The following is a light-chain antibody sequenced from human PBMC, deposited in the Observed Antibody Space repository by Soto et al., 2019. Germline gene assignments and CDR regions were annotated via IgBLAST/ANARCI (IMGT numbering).Light chain of an antibody. Sequence: LAPRERVTLFCRASQSVSSSYLTWYQQKPGQAPRLLIYGASTRATSIPARFSGSGSGTDFTLTISSLQPEDFAVYYCQQDYTRFTFGPGTKVDIK. CDR3: QQDYTRFT. CDR2: GAS. J-gene: IGKJ3*01. CDR1: QSVSSSY. V-gene: IGKV3D-7*01.